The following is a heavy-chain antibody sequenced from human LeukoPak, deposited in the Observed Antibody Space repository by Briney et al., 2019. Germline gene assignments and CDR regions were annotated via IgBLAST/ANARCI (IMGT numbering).Heavy chain of an antibody. Sequence: GGSLRLSCAASGFTFSSYAMSWVRQAPGKGLEWVSAISGSGGSTYYADSVKGRFTISRDNSKNTLYLQMNSLRAEDTAVFYWAKAGDGKMATIWYDYMDVWGKRTTVTVSS. V-gene: IGHV3-23*01. CDR2: ISGSGGST. CDR3: AKAGDGKMATIWYDYMDV. D-gene: IGHD5-24*01. J-gene: IGHJ6*03. CDR1: GFTFSSYA.